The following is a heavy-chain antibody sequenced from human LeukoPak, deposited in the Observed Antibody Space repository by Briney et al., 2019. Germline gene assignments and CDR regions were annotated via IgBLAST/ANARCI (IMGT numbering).Heavy chain of an antibody. CDR1: GGSFSGYY. V-gene: IGHV4-34*01. CDR3: ARAGYGDYVAFDY. CDR2: INHSGST. Sequence: PSETLSLTCAVYGGSFSGYYWSWIRQPPGKGLEWIGEINHSGSTNYNPSLKSRVTISVDTSKNQFSLKLSSVTAADTAVYYCARAGYGDYVAFDYWGQGTLVTVSS. J-gene: IGHJ4*02. D-gene: IGHD4-17*01.